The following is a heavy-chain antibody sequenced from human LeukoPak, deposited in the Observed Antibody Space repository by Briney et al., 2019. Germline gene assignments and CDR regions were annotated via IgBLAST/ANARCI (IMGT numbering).Heavy chain of an antibody. Sequence: SETLSLTCAVYGGSFSGYYWSWIRQPPGKGLEWIGEINHSGSTNYNPSLKSRVTISVDTSKNLFSLKLSSVTAADTAVYYCARGEWELGYWGQGTLVTVSS. CDR1: GGSFSGYY. J-gene: IGHJ4*02. V-gene: IGHV4-34*01. CDR3: ARGEWELGY. CDR2: INHSGST. D-gene: IGHD1-26*01.